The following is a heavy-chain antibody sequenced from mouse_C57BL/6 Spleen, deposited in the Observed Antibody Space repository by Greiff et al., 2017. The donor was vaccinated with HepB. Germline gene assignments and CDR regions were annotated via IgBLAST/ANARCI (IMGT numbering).Heavy chain of an antibody. J-gene: IGHJ4*01. CDR3: ARSELGRRYAMDY. V-gene: IGHV1-80*01. D-gene: IGHD4-1*01. CDR2: IYPGDGDT. CDR1: GYAFSSYW. Sequence: QVQLQQSGAELVKPGASVKISCKASGYAFSSYWMNWVKQRPGKGLEWIGQIYPGDGDTNYNGKFKGKATLTADKSSSTAYMQLSSLTSEDSAVYFCARSELGRRYAMDYWGQGTSVTVSS.